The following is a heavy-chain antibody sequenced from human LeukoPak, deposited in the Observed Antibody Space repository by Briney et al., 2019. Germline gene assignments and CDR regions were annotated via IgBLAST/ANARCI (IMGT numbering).Heavy chain of an antibody. Sequence: GGSLRLSCAASGFTLSSYAMSWVRQAPGKGLEWVSAISGSGGSTYYADSVKGRFTISRDNSKNTLYLQMNSLRAEDTAVYYCAKDNHNKHNVVDIVATRPSVWGQGTMVTVSS. J-gene: IGHJ3*01. CDR1: GFTLSSYA. D-gene: IGHD5-12*01. CDR3: AKDNHNKHNVVDIVATRPSV. CDR2: ISGSGGST. V-gene: IGHV3-23*01.